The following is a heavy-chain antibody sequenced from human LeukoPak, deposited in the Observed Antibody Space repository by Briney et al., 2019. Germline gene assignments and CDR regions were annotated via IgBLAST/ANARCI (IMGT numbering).Heavy chain of an antibody. CDR3: ARVLGKYCSSTSCRKYYFDY. Sequence: GSVKVSCKTSGYTFSSYGITWVRQAPGQGLEWVGWIRGDNGDTNYAQKFQGRVTITADKSTSTAYMELSSLRSEDTAVYYCARVLGKYCSSTSCRKYYFDYWGQGTLVTVSS. D-gene: IGHD2-2*01. V-gene: IGHV1-18*01. J-gene: IGHJ4*02. CDR1: GYTFSSYG. CDR2: IRGDNGDT.